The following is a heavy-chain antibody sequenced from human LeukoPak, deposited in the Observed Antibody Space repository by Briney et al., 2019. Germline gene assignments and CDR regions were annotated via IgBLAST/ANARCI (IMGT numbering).Heavy chain of an antibody. D-gene: IGHD3-3*01. J-gene: IGHJ4*02. Sequence: GGSLRLSCAASGFTFSSYWMHWVRQAPGKGLVRVSRINSDGSSTSYADSVKGRFTISRDNAKNTLYLQMNSLRAEDTAVYYCARSSTSGYYDFWSGYYTSHPDYWGQGTLVTVSS. CDR3: ARSSTSGYYDFWSGYYTSHPDY. V-gene: IGHV3-74*01. CDR1: GFTFSSYW. CDR2: INSDGSST.